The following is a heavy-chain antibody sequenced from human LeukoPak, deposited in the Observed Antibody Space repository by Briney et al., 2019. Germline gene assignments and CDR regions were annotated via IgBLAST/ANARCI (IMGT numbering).Heavy chain of an antibody. CDR3: ARPLPSAGAFDY. Sequence: SETLSLTCTVSGVSISSSSYYWGWIRQPPGKGLEWIGSIYYSGSTYYNPSLKSRVTISVDTSKNQFSLKLSSVTAADTAVYYCARPLPSAGAFDYWGQGTLVTVSS. CDR2: IYYSGST. CDR1: GVSISSSSYY. J-gene: IGHJ4*02. D-gene: IGHD2-8*02. V-gene: IGHV4-39*01.